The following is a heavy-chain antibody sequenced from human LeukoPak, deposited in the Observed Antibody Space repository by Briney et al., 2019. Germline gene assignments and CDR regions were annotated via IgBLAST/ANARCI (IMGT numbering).Heavy chain of an antibody. V-gene: IGHV3-11*04. CDR3: ARSLRDYYYDSSGYYWRGDFDY. CDR1: GFTFSDYY. D-gene: IGHD3-22*01. J-gene: IGHJ4*02. Sequence: GGSLRLSCAASGFTFSDYYMSWIRQAPGKGLEWVSYISSSGSTIYYADSVKGRFTISRDNAKNSLYLQMNSLRAEDTAVYYCARSLRDYYYDSSGYYWRGDFDYWGQGTLVTVSS. CDR2: ISSSGSTI.